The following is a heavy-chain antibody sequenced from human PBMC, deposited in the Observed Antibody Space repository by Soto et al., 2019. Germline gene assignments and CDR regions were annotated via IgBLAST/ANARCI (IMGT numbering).Heavy chain of an antibody. CDR1: GFTFSSYS. Sequence: EVQLVESGGGLVKPGGSLRLSCAASGFTFSSYSMNWVRQAPGKGLEWVSSISSSSSYIYYADSVKGRFTISRDNAKNSLYLQMNSPRAEDTAVYYCAREYAAGTRRYYYGMDVWAQGTTVTVSS. CDR3: AREYAAGTRRYYYGMDV. D-gene: IGHD6-13*01. V-gene: IGHV3-21*01. CDR2: ISSSSSYI. J-gene: IGHJ6*02.